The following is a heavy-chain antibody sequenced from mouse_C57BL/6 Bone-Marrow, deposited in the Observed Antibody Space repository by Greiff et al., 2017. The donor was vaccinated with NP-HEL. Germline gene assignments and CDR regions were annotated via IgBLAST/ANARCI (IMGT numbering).Heavy chain of an antibody. Sequence: EVQGVESGGGLVQPGASLKLSCESNEYEFPSHDMSWVRKTPEKRLELVAAINSDGGSTYYPDTMERRFIISRDNTKKTLYLQMSSLRSEDTALYYCARNDYERVYYAMDYWGQGTSVTVSS. D-gene: IGHD2-4*01. J-gene: IGHJ4*01. V-gene: IGHV5-2*01. CDR1: EYEFPSHD. CDR2: INSDGGST. CDR3: ARNDYERVYYAMDY.